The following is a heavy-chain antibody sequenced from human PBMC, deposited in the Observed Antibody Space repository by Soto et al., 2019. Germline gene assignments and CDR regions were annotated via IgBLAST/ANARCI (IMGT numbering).Heavy chain of an antibody. J-gene: IGHJ4*02. CDR3: ARVIDGGSGSYLLDY. CDR1: GFTFSDYY. Sequence: GESLKISCAASGFTFSDYYMSWIRQAPGKGLEWVSYISSSGSTIYYADSVKGRFTISRDNAKNSLYLQMNSLRAEDTAVYYCARVIDGGSGSYLLDYWGQGTLVTVSS. CDR2: ISSSGSTI. D-gene: IGHD3-10*01. V-gene: IGHV3-11*01.